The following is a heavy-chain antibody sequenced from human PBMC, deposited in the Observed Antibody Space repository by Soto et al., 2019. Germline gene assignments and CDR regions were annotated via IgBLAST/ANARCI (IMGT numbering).Heavy chain of an antibody. D-gene: IGHD1-7*01. CDR1: GYTFTSYG. CDR3: VRDSGYNRNYGWFDP. V-gene: IGHV1-18*01. J-gene: IGHJ5*02. CDR2: ISAYNGNT. Sequence: QVQLVQSGAEVKKPGASVKVSCKASGYTFTSYGISWVRQAPGQGLEWMGRISAYNGNTNYAQKLQGRVTMTTDTPTSTAYMELRSLRSDDTAVYYCVRDSGYNRNYGWFDPWGQGTLVTVSS.